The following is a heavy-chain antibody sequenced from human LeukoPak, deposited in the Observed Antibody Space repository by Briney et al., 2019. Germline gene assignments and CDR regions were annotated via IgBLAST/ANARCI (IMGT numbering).Heavy chain of an antibody. CDR1: GDSVSSDTAA. J-gene: IGHJ4*02. V-gene: IGHV6-1*01. CDR2: TYYRSKWYS. CDR3: AREDDEVTGTLDY. D-gene: IGHD2-21*02. Sequence: SQTLSLACAISGDSVSSDTAAWNWIRQSPSRGLEWLGRTYYRSKWYSDYSVSVKSRIRITPDTSRNQFSLQLNAVTPEDTALYYCAREDDEVTGTLDYWGQGTLVTVSS.